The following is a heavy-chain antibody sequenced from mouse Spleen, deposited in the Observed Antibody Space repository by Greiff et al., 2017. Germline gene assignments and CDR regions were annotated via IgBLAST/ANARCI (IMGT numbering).Heavy chain of an antibody. J-gene: IGHJ3*01. D-gene: IGHD2-14*01. CDR2: ISSGSSTI. CDR3: ARGRYSAGFAY. CDR1: GFTFSSFG. V-gene: IGHV5-17*02. Sequence: EVNVVESGGGLVQPGGSRKLSCAASGFTFSSFGMHWVRQAPEKGLEWVAYISSGSSTIYYADTVKGRFTISRDNPKNTLFLQMTSLRSEDTAMYYCARGRYSAGFAYWGQGTLVTVSA.